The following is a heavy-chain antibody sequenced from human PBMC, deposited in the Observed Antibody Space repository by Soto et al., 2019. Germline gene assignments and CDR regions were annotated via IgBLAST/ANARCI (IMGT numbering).Heavy chain of an antibody. Sequence: ASVKVSCKASGYTFTSYGISWVRQAPGQGLEWMGWISAYNGNTNYAQKLQGRVTMTTDTSTSTAYMELSSLRSEDTAVYYCSRDGSPHYYDSSGYYHWGQGTLVTVSS. CDR3: SRDGSPHYYDSSGYYH. CDR2: ISAYNGNT. CDR1: GYTFTSYG. V-gene: IGHV1-18*01. D-gene: IGHD3-22*01. J-gene: IGHJ5*02.